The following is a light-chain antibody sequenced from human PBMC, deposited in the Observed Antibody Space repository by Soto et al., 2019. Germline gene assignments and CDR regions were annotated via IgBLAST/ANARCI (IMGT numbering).Light chain of an antibody. CDR1: SSDVGAYNF. V-gene: IGLV2-14*03. CDR2: DVS. Sequence: QSVLTQPASVSGSPGLSITISCTGTSSDVGAYNFVSWYQQHPDKAPKLMIFDVSNRPSGVSNRFSGSKSGNTASLTISGLQSEDEAEYYCGSYTTRSNYVFGTGTKATVL. J-gene: IGLJ1*01. CDR3: GSYTTRSNYV.